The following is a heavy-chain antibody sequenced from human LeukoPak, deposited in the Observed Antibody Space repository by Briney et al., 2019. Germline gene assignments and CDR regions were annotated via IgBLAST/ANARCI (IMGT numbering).Heavy chain of an antibody. V-gene: IGHV3-23*01. CDR1: GFTFSNYA. Sequence: LSGGSLRLSCVGSGFTFSNYAMSWVRQAPGKGLDWVSAISGSGGRTYYADSVKGRFTISRDNSKNTLYLQMNSLRAEDTAVYYCAKDVVPGYCSGGSCPLFYGMDVWGQGTLVTVSS. CDR2: ISGSGGRT. J-gene: IGHJ6*02. D-gene: IGHD2-15*01. CDR3: AKDVVPGYCSGGSCPLFYGMDV.